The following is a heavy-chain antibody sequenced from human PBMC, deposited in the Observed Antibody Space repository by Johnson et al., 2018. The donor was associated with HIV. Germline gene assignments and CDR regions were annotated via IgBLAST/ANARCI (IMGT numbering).Heavy chain of an antibody. CDR3: ARATYYYDLSGYLTRPRAFDV. V-gene: IGHV3-20*04. Sequence: VQLVESGGGVVRPGESLGLSCAASEFTFGDYYMAWVRVAPGKGLEWVSGINWSGASAGYADSVKGRFTIPRDNGKNSLYLEMNSLRAEDTALYYCARATYYYDLSGYLTRPRAFDVWGQGTMVTVSS. CDR2: INWSGASA. D-gene: IGHD3-22*01. CDR1: EFTFGDYY. J-gene: IGHJ3*01.